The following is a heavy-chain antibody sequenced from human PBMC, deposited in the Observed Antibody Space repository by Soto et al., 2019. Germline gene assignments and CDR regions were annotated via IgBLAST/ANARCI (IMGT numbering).Heavy chain of an antibody. CDR2: IYYSGST. J-gene: IGHJ5*02. Sequence: QLQLQESGPGLVKPSETLSLTCTVSGGSISSSSYYWGWIRQPPGKGLEWIGSIYYSGSTYYNPSLKSRVTISVDTSKNPLSPKLSSVTAADTAVYYCACDSNARDPYVWGSYRPNWFDPWGQGTLVTVSS. CDR1: GGSISSSSYY. V-gene: IGHV4-39*01. CDR3: ACDSNARDPYVWGSYRPNWFDP. D-gene: IGHD3-16*02.